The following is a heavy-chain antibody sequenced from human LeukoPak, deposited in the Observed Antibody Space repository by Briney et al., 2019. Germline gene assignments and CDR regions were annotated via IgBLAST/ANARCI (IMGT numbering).Heavy chain of an antibody. Sequence: PSETLSLTCTVSGDSFTSVTDYWAWIRQPPGKGLEWIGSIYYSGSTYYNPSLKSRVTISVDTSKNQFSLKLSSVTAADTAVYYCARSGDGDYWGQGTLVTVSS. CDR1: GDSFTSVTDY. V-gene: IGHV4-39*01. D-gene: IGHD7-27*01. CDR2: IYYSGST. CDR3: ARSGDGDY. J-gene: IGHJ4*02.